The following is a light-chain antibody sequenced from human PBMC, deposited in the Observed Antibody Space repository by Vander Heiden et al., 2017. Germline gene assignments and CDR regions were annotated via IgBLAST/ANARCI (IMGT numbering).Light chain of an antibody. Sequence: DAVLTLSPTSLPVTLGQPASISCRSSRSLVHSDGNTYLSWFQHRPGQSPRRLIKEVSNRDSGVPDRFRGSGSGTDFTLKISRVEADDVGVYYCMQGVDWPWTFGQGTKVEIK. CDR2: EVS. V-gene: IGKV2-30*02. CDR1: RSLVHSDGNTY. CDR3: MQGVDWPWT. J-gene: IGKJ1*01.